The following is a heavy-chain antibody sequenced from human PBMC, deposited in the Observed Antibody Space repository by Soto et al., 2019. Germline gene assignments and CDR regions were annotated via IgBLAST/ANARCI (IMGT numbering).Heavy chain of an antibody. J-gene: IGHJ5*02. D-gene: IGHD3-10*01. CDR1: GFSLSTTGVG. Sequence: QITLKESGPTLVRPTQTLTLTCTFSGFSLSTTGVGVGWIRQPPGKALEWLALIYWDDDKRYSPSLKSRLTITKDTSKNEVILTMTIMDPVDSATYDCAQRLRDYGLGRERANAFDPWGQGTLVTVSS. V-gene: IGHV2-5*02. CDR2: IYWDDDK. CDR3: AQRLRDYGLGRERANAFDP.